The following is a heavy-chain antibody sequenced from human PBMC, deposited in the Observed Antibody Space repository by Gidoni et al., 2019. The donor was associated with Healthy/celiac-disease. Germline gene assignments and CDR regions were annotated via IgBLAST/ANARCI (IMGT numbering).Heavy chain of an antibody. CDR2: IYTSGST. J-gene: IGHJ4*02. CDR1: GGSISSGSYY. D-gene: IGHD4-17*01. V-gene: IGHV4-61*02. CDR3: ARDPWDYGFDY. Sequence: QVQLQESGPGLVKPSQTLSLTCTVSGGSISSGSYYWSWIRQPAGKGLEWIGRIYTSGSTNYNPSLKSRVTISVDTSKNQFSLKLSSVTAADTAVYYCARDPWDYGFDYWGQGTLVTVSS.